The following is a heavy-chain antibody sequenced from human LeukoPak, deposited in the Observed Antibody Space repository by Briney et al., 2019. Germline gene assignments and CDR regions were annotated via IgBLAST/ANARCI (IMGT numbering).Heavy chain of an antibody. CDR3: AGERGGILAAPTYYFDH. J-gene: IGHJ4*02. V-gene: IGHV4-61*02. Sequence: PSETLSLTCTVSGGSISSGSYYWSWIRQPAGKGLEWIGRIYTSGSTNYNPSLKSRVTISVDTSKNQFSLKLSSVTAADTAVYYCAGERGGILAAPTYYFDHWGQGTLVTVSS. CDR2: IYTSGST. CDR1: GGSISSGSYY. D-gene: IGHD2-15*01.